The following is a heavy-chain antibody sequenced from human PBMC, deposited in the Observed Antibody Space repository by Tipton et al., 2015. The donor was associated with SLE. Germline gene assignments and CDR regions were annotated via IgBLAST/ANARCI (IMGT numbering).Heavy chain of an antibody. CDR3: ARDKRHFGDAFDI. J-gene: IGHJ3*02. CDR2: IYYSGST. Sequence: TLSLTCTVSGGSISSSRYYWGWIRPPPGKGLEWIGSIYYSGSTYYNPSLKSRVTISVDTSNKQFSLKLSSVTAADTAVYYCARDKRHFGDAFDIWGQGTMVTVSS. CDR1: GGSISSSRYY. D-gene: IGHD3-16*01. V-gene: IGHV4-39*07.